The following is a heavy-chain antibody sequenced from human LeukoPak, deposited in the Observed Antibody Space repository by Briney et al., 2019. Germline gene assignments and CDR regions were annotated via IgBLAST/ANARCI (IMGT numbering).Heavy chain of an antibody. CDR1: GGSFSGYY. CDR2: ISHSGNT. V-gene: IGHV4-34*01. CDR3: ARGDYLGWFDR. Sequence: SETLSLTCAVYGGSFSGYYCSWIRQPSGKGLEWIGEISHSGNTNYNPSLKSRVTISVDTSKNQFSLKLSSVTAADTAVYYCARGDYLGWFDRWGQGTLVTVSS. D-gene: IGHD4-11*01. J-gene: IGHJ5*02.